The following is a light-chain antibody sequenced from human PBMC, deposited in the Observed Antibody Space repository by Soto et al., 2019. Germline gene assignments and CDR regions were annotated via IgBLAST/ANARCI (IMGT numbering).Light chain of an antibody. CDR1: QGISNY. CDR3: QEYDSAPWT. CDR2: AAS. V-gene: IGKV1-27*01. J-gene: IGKJ1*01. Sequence: DIPMTQSPSSLSASVRDRVTITCRASQGISNYLAWYQQKPGKVPKLLIYAASTLQSGVPSRFSGSGSGTDVTLTISSLQPEDVATYYCQEYDSAPWTFGQGTKVEIK.